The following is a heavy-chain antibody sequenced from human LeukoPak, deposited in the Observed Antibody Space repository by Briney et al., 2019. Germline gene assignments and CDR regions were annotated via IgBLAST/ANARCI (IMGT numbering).Heavy chain of an antibody. J-gene: IGHJ5*02. CDR2: MNPNSGNT. CDR3: ARVRSAVAARFGKTHPYNWFDP. Sequence: ASVKVSCKASGYTFTSYDINWVRQATGQGLEWMGWMNPNSGNTGYAQKFQGRVTITRNTSISTAYMELSSLRSEDTAVYYCARVRSAVAARFGKTHPYNWFDPWGQGTLVTVSS. D-gene: IGHD6-6*01. V-gene: IGHV1-8*03. CDR1: GYTFTSYD.